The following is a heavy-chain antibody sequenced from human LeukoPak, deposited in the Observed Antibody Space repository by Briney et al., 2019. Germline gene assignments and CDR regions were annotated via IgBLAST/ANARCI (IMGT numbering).Heavy chain of an antibody. V-gene: IGHV5-51*01. Sequence: RGESLKISCKGSGYSFTNYWIGWVRQLPGKGLEWMGIIYPGESDTRYSPSFQGQVTISADKSISTAYLQWSSLKASDTAMYYCARQSYSVFDYWGQGTLVTVSS. D-gene: IGHD2-21*01. CDR2: IYPGESDT. CDR1: GYSFTNYW. J-gene: IGHJ4*02. CDR3: ARQSYSVFDY.